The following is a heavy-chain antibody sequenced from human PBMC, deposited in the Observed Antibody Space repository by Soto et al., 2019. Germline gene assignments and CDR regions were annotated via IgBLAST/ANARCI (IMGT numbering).Heavy chain of an antibody. CDR3: ARSRGEDYDYIWGISFGEGAFDI. Sequence: EVQLVESGGGLVKPGGSLRLSVEASGFTFSSYRMNGFGQAPGKGLEWVSSIGSISSYIYYADSVKGRFTISRDNAKNSLYLQMNSLRAEDTAVYYCARSRGEDYDYIWGISFGEGAFDIWGQGTMVTVSS. V-gene: IGHV3-21*01. J-gene: IGHJ3*02. D-gene: IGHD3-16*01. CDR2: IGSISSYI. CDR1: GFTFSSYR.